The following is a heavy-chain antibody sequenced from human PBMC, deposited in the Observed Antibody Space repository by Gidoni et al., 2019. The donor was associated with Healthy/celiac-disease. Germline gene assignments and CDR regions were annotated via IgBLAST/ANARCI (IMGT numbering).Heavy chain of an antibody. Sequence: EVQLFESGGGLVQHGGSLRLSCAASGFTFISDAMSCVRQAQGKGLECVSAISGSGGSTYYADSVKGRVTISRDNSKNTMYLQMNSLRAEDTAVYYWAKEYYYDSSGPYVDVWGQGTLVTVSS. CDR1: GFTFISDA. D-gene: IGHD3-22*01. V-gene: IGHV3-23*01. CDR2: ISGSGGST. CDR3: AKEYYYDSSGPYVDV. J-gene: IGHJ4*02.